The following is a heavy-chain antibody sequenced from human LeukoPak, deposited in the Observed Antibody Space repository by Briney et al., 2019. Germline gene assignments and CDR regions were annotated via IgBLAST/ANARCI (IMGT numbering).Heavy chain of an antibody. CDR1: GYALIDLS. D-gene: IGHD6-6*01. CDR3: ARGPRRYFDY. J-gene: IGHJ4*02. Sequence: ASVKVSCKVFGYALIDLSMHWVRQVPGKGLEWMGGFHPGNGETIYAQNFQGRVTMTEDTSTDTAYMELSGLRSDDTAVYYCARGPRRYFDYWGQGTLVTVSS. CDR2: FHPGNGET. V-gene: IGHV1-24*01.